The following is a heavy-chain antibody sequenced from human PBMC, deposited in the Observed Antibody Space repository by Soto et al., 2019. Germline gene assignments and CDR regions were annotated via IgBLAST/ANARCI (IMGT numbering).Heavy chain of an antibody. CDR1: GFTFSSYA. Sequence: GGSLRLSCSASGFTFSSYAMHWVRQAPGKGLEYVSAISSNGGSTYYADSVKGRFTISRDNSKNTLYLQMSSLRAEDTAVYYCVKDHYYYDSSGYWRTNWFDPWGQGTLVTVS. CDR3: VKDHYYYDSSGYWRTNWFDP. D-gene: IGHD3-22*01. CDR2: ISSNGGST. J-gene: IGHJ5*02. V-gene: IGHV3-64D*08.